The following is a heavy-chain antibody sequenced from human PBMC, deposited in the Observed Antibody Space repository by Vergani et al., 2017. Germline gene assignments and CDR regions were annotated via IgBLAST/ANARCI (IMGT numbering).Heavy chain of an antibody. J-gene: IGHJ4*02. CDR2: IIPILGIA. Sequence: QVQLVQSGAEVKKPGSSVKVSCKASGGTFSSYAISWVRQAPGQGLEWMGRIIPILGIANYAQKFQGRVTITADKSTSTAYMELRSLRSDDTAVYYCARNAGADIVVVPAAIDVLDYWGQGTLVTVSS. CDR3: ARNAGADIVVVPAAIDVLDY. D-gene: IGHD2-2*01. CDR1: GGTFSSYA. V-gene: IGHV1-69*04.